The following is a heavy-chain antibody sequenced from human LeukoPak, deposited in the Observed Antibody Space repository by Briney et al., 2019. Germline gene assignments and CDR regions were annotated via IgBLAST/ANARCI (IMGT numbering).Heavy chain of an antibody. CDR3: ARLSGNYDILTGYYLASNWFDP. CDR1: GGFISSYY. D-gene: IGHD3-9*01. J-gene: IGHJ5*02. V-gene: IGHV4-59*08. Sequence: PSETLSLTCTVSGGFISSYYWSWIRQPPGKGLEWIGDIYYSGSTNYNPSLKSRVTISVDTSKNQFSLKLSSVTAADTAVYYCARLSGNYDILTGYYLASNWFDPWGQGTLVTVSS. CDR2: IYYSGST.